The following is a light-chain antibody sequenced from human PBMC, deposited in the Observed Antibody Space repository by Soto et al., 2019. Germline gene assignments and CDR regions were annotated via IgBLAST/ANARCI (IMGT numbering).Light chain of an antibody. CDR2: RAS. CDR3: QQYNSYSPT. V-gene: IGKV1-5*03. J-gene: IGKJ1*01. Sequence: DIQMTHSPSTLSASVGDTVTITCRASQSIGTWLAWFQQKPGKAPRVLIYRASSLESGVPSRFSGSGSETEFTLTISGLQPGDSATYYCQQYNSYSPTFGQGTKVDI. CDR1: QSIGTW.